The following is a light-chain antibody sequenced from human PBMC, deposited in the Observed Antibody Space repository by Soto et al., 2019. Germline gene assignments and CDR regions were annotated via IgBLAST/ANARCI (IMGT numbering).Light chain of an antibody. CDR2: VAS. Sequence: EIVLTQSPGTLSLSPGERATLSCRASQSVSSSYLAWYQQKPGQAPRLLIYVASSRTTGIPDRFSGSGSGTDFTLTISRLEPEDFAVYYCQPYGSSPPYTFGQGTKLEIK. CDR3: QPYGSSPPYT. J-gene: IGKJ2*01. V-gene: IGKV3-20*01. CDR1: QSVSSSY.